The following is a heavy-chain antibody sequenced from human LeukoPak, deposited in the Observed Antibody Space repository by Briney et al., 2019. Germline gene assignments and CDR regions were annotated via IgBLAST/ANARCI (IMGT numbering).Heavy chain of an antibody. Sequence: GGSLRLSCAASGFTFSSYSMNWVRQAPGKGLEWVSVIYIGGSTYYADSVKGRFTISRDNSKNTLYLQMNSLRAEDTAVYYCAKGRIYGSGSRLTYFDNWGQGTLVTVSS. CDR3: AKGRIYGSGSRLTYFDN. V-gene: IGHV3-66*01. CDR1: GFTFSSYS. CDR2: IYIGGST. J-gene: IGHJ4*02. D-gene: IGHD3-10*01.